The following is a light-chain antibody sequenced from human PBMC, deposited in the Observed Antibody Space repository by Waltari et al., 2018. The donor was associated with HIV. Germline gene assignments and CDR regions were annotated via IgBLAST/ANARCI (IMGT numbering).Light chain of an antibody. CDR2: KVS. Sequence: DVVLTQSPVYLPVTLGQPASSSCKSSQTLVSSDGNTYLNWFQQRPGQSPRRLIYKVSYRDFGVSDRFSGSGSGTDFKLKISRVEAEDVGDYFCLQTTHWPPFSFGPGTKVDF. V-gene: IGKV2-30*01. CDR1: QTLVSSDGNTY. J-gene: IGKJ3*01. CDR3: LQTTHWPPFS.